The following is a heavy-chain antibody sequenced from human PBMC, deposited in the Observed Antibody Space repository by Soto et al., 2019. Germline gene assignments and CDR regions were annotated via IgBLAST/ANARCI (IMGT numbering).Heavy chain of an antibody. D-gene: IGHD3-22*01. V-gene: IGHV1-18*04. CDR3: AREYLDYYDTSGYYY. Sequence: ASVKVSCKASGFTFTDYGIAWVRQAPGQGLEWMAWISPYNGNTNYAQNVQGRVTVTTDTSTSTVYMELRRLTSDDTAVYYCAREYLDYYDTSGYYYRGQGXLVTVFS. J-gene: IGHJ4*02. CDR1: GFTFTDYG. CDR2: ISPYNGNT.